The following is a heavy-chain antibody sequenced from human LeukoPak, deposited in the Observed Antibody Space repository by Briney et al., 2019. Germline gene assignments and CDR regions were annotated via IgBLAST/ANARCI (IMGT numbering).Heavy chain of an antibody. CDR2: IIPIFGTA. D-gene: IGHD2-2*02. V-gene: IGHV1-69*13. Sequence: PGASVKVSCKASGGTFSSYTISWVRQAPGQGLEWMGGIIPIFGTANYAQKFQGRVTITADESTSTAYMELSSLRSEDTAVYYCARNLVPAAIRNYYYYMDVWGKGTTVTVSS. CDR1: GGTFSSYT. CDR3: ARNLVPAAIRNYYYYMDV. J-gene: IGHJ6*03.